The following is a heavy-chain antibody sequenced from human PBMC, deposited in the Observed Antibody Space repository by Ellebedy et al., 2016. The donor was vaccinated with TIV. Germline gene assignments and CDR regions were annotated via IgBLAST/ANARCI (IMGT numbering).Heavy chain of an antibody. Sequence: PGGSLRLSCAASGFTFSPYAMAWVRQAPGPGMEWVSGIVGSGAEMYADSVKGRFTISRDNSKRTVDLQMRSVRAEDTAVYFCAKDRTSGDGYWVFDSWGQGTMVSVSS. CDR2: IVGSGA. CDR3: AKDRTSGDGYWVFDS. J-gene: IGHJ4*02. CDR1: GFTFSPYA. D-gene: IGHD2-21*02. V-gene: IGHV3-23*01.